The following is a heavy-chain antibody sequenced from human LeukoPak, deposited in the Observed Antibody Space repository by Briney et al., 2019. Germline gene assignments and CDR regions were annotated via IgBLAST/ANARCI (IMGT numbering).Heavy chain of an antibody. Sequence: PGGSLRLSCAASGNYWMHWVRQAPGKGLVWVSHINSDGSWTSYADSVKGRFTISRDNSKNTLYLQMNSLRAEDTAVYYCARVDGDYVDYYYYYGMDVWGQGTTVTVSS. D-gene: IGHD4-17*01. V-gene: IGHV3-74*01. CDR2: INSDGSWT. CDR3: ARVDGDYVDYYYYYGMDV. J-gene: IGHJ6*02. CDR1: GNYW.